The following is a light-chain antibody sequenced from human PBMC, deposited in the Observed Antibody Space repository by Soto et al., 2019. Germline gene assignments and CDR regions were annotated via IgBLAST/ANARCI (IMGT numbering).Light chain of an antibody. V-gene: IGLV2-14*01. J-gene: IGLJ2*01. CDR1: SSDIGAYDS. Sequence: QSVLTQPASVSGSPGQSITIPCTGTSSDIGAYDSVSWYQQYPGKAPKHIIYDVATRPSGVSDRLSGSKSGNTASLTISGLQAEDEADYYCSSYTTFSTLVLGGGTQLTV. CDR2: DVA. CDR3: SSYTTFSTLV.